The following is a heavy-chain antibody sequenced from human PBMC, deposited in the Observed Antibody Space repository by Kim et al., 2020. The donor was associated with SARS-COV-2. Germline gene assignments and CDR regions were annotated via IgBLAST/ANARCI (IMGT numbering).Heavy chain of an antibody. V-gene: IGHV3-33*05. CDR1: GFTFSSYG. Sequence: GGSLRLSCAASGFTFSSYGMHWVRQAPGKGLEWVAVISYDGSNKYYADSVKGRFTISRDNSKNTLYLQMNSLRAEDTAVYYCARDHYYGSGSYYNVWY. CDR2: ISYDGSNK. D-gene: IGHD3-10*01. CDR3: ARDHYYGSGSYYNVWY. J-gene: IGHJ2*01.